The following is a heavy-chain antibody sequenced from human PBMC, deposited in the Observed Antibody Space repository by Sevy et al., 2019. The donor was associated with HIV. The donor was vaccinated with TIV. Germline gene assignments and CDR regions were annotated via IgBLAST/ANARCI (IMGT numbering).Heavy chain of an antibody. J-gene: IGHJ3*02. CDR1: GGSISSYY. V-gene: IGHV4-59*01. D-gene: IGHD3-10*01. CDR3: AREGVQGVIITEGAFDI. Sequence: SETLSLTCTVSGGSISSYYWSWIRQPPGKGLEWIGYIYYRGSTNYNPSLKSRVTISVDTSKNQFSLKLSSVTAADTAVYYCAREGVQGVIITEGAFDIWGQGTMVTVSS. CDR2: IYYRGST.